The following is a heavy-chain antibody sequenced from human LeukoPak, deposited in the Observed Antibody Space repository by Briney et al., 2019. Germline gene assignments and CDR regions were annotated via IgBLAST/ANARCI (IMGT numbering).Heavy chain of an antibody. CDR1: GFTLSSYW. D-gene: IGHD4/OR15-4a*01. J-gene: IGHJ4*02. CDR3: TRDRAYGALDY. CDR2: INGDGSLN. Sequence: GGSLRLSCAASGFTLSSYWMSWVRQAPGKGLEWVANINGDGSLNGHVASVKGRFTISRDNAKNSVYLQMISLRDEDTAVYYCTRDRAYGALDYWGQGTLVIVSS. V-gene: IGHV3-7*01.